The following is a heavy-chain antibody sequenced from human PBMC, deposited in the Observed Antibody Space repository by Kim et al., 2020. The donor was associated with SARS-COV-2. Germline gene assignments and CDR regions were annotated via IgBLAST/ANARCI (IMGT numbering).Heavy chain of an antibody. CDR2: MFSGGYT. Sequence: GGSLRLSCVASGFSASDNFMSWVRQAPGKGLEWVSVMFSGGYTYYADSVKGRFTISRDSSKNTLYLQMNNLRAEDTAVYYCARDQWEGLGYWVQGTLVTV. V-gene: IGHV3-66*01. CDR1: GFSASDNF. CDR3: ARDQWEGLGY. J-gene: IGHJ4*02. D-gene: IGHD1-26*01.